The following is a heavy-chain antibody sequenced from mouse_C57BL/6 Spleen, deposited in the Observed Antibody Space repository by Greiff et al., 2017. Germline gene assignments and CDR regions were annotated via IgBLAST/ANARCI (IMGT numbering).Heavy chain of an antibody. CDR3: ARAYYDYGEGYAMDY. CDR2: IHPNSGST. CDR1: GYTFTSYW. V-gene: IGHV1-64*01. Sequence: QVQLQQPGAELVKPGASVKLSCKASGYTFTSYWMHWVKQRPGQGLEWIGMIHPNSGSTNYHEKFKSKATLTVDKSSSTAYMQRSSLTSEDSAVYYCARAYYDYGEGYAMDYWGQGTSVTVSS. J-gene: IGHJ4*01. D-gene: IGHD2-4*01.